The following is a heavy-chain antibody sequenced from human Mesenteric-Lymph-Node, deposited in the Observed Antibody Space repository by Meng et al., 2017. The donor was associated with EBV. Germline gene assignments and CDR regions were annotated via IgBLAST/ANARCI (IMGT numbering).Heavy chain of an antibody. CDR3: ARATVTRNWFDP. Sequence: QVQWVQSGAEVKKPGASVTVSCKASGYKFITYYIHWVRQAPGQGLEWMGIINPSVGSTTYAQKFQGRVSMTSDASTSTVYMELNSLRSEDTAIYYCARATVTRNWFDPWGQGTLVTVSS. J-gene: IGHJ5*02. CDR2: INPSVGST. D-gene: IGHD4-11*01. V-gene: IGHV1-46*01. CDR1: GYKFITYY.